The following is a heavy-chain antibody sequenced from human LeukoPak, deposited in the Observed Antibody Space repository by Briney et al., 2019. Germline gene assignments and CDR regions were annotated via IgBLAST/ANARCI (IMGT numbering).Heavy chain of an antibody. J-gene: IGHJ3*02. Sequence: SGGSLRLSCAASGFTFSSYGMHWVRQAPGKGLEWVAVIWYDGSNKYYVDSVQGRFTISRDNSKNTLYLQMSSLRAEDTAVYYCARGDYYDSSGYCFPDAFDIWGQGTMVTVSS. D-gene: IGHD3-22*01. CDR3: ARGDYYDSSGYCFPDAFDI. V-gene: IGHV3-33*01. CDR2: IWYDGSNK. CDR1: GFTFSSYG.